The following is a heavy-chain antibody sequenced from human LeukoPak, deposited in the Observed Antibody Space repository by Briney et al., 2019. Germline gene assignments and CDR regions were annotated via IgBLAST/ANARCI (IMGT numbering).Heavy chain of an antibody. CDR2: IIPIFGTA. CDR3: ARASGGNLDFDY. V-gene: IGHV1-69*05. D-gene: IGHD2-15*01. Sequence: ASVKVSCKASGGTFSSYAISWVRQAPGQGLEWMGRIIPIFGTANYAQKFQGRVTITTDESTSTAYMELSSLRSEDTAVHYCARASGGNLDFDYWGQGTLVSVSS. CDR1: GGTFSSYA. J-gene: IGHJ4*02.